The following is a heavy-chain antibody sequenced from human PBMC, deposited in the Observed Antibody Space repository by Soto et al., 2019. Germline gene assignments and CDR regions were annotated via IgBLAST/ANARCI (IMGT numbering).Heavy chain of an antibody. Sequence: SVKVSCKASGYTFTGYYIHWVRQAPGQGLEWMGGIIPIFGTANYAQKFQGRVTITADESTSTAYMELSSLRSEDTAVYYCARGSMVTPLDYWGQGTLVTVSS. CDR2: IIPIFGTA. CDR3: ARGSMVTPLDY. CDR1: GYTFTGYY. J-gene: IGHJ4*02. D-gene: IGHD2-21*02. V-gene: IGHV1-69*13.